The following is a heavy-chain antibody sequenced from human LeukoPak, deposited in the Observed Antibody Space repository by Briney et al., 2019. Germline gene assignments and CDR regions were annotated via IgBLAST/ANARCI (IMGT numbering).Heavy chain of an antibody. D-gene: IGHD1-14*01. CDR2: VYYTGVT. CDR1: GDSVTRGDYY. J-gene: IGHJ5*02. CDR3: AREPRDFYWFET. Sequence: SETLSLTCTVSGDSVTRGDYYWTWIRQHPGKGLEWIVYVYYTGVTYYSPSLQSRVTISVDTSKNQLSLKLSAVTGAGTAVYFCAREPRDFYWFETWGQGALVSVS. V-gene: IGHV4-31*03.